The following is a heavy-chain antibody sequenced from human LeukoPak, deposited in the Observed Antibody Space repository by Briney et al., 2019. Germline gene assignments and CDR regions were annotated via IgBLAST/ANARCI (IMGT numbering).Heavy chain of an antibody. CDR3: AREDYDFWSGYNGLLGH. CDR2: ISSSSSTI. V-gene: IGHV3-11*04. CDR1: GFTFSDYY. J-gene: IGHJ4*02. D-gene: IGHD3-3*01. Sequence: PGGSLRLSCAASGFTFSDYYMSWIRQAPGKGLEWVSYISSSSSTIYYADSVKGRFTISRDNAKNSLYLQMNSLRAEDTAVYYCAREDYDFWSGYNGLLGHWGQGTLVTVSS.